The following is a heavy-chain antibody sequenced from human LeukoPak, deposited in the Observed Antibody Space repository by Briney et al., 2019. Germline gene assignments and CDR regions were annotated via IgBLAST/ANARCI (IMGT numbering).Heavy chain of an antibody. CDR1: GYSFTDYW. J-gene: IGHJ6*03. CDR2: INPDDSDT. CDR3: ARHAPRWLSDYYYMDV. D-gene: IGHD3-22*01. V-gene: IGHV5-51*01. Sequence: GESLKISCQGSGYSFTDYWIGWVRQMPGKGLEWMGIINPDDSDTRYSPSLQGHVTISTDKSTSTAYLQWGSLKASDTAMYYCARHAPRWLSDYYYMDVWGEGTTVTVSS.